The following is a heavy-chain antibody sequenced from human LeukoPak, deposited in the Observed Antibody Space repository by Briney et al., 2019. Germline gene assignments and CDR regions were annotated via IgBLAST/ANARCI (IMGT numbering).Heavy chain of an antibody. CDR3: ARFYGDETYFDY. Sequence: GGSLRLSCAASGFTFSSYEMNWVRQAPGKGLEWVSYISSSGSTIYYADSVKGRFTIARDNAKNSLYLQMNSLRAEDTAVYYCARFYGDETYFDYWGQGTLVTVSS. V-gene: IGHV3-48*03. D-gene: IGHD4-17*01. CDR2: ISSSGSTI. J-gene: IGHJ4*02. CDR1: GFTFSSYE.